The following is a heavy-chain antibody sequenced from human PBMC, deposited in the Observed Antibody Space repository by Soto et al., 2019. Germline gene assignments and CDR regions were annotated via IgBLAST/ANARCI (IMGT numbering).Heavy chain of an antibody. Sequence: SETLSLTCAVYGGSFSGYYWSWIRQPPGKGMEWIGEINHSGSTNYNPSLKSRVTISVDPSKNKFSLKLSSVNAADTAVYYFAFGLFLTIFGVVTFYYGMDVWGQGTTVTVSS. D-gene: IGHD3-3*01. J-gene: IGHJ6*02. CDR3: AFGLFLTIFGVVTFYYGMDV. V-gene: IGHV4-34*01. CDR2: INHSGST. CDR1: GGSFSGYY.